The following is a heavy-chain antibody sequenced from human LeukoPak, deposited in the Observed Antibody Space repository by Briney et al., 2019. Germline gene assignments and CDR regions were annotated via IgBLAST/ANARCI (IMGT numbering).Heavy chain of an antibody. J-gene: IGHJ4*02. CDR2: VDHTGST. V-gene: IGHV4-59*12. CDR3: ARRYDFWSGYPPPLDY. Sequence: PSETLSLTCSVSDDSITMYYWTWIRQPPGKGLEWIGYVDHTGSTNFNPSLNGRVSISRDTSKNLFSLKLSSVTAADTAVYYCARRYDFWSGYPPPLDYWGQGTLVTVSS. D-gene: IGHD3-3*01. CDR1: DDSITMYY.